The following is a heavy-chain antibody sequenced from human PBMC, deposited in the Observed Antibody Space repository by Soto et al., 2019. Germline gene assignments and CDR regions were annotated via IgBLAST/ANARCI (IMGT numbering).Heavy chain of an antibody. J-gene: IGHJ4*02. Sequence: PGGSLRLSSAASGFTFSSYGMHWVRQAPGKGLEWVAVIWYDGSNKYYADSVKGRFTISRDNSKNTLWLQMNSLRVEDTAVYYCARIGSWALNFDYWGQGTLVTVSS. CDR2: IWYDGSNK. V-gene: IGHV3-33*01. D-gene: IGHD6-13*01. CDR3: ARIGSWALNFDY. CDR1: GFTFSSYG.